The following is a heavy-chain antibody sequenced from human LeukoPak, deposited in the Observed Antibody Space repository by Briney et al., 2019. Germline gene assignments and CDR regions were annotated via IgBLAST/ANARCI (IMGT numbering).Heavy chain of an antibody. CDR1: GFIFSNYG. J-gene: IGHJ5*02. V-gene: IGHV3-33*01. Sequence: GGSLRLSCATSGFIFSNYGMHWLRQAPGKGLEWVAVIWYDGSNKYYRDSVKGRFTISRDNSKNTLYLQMNTLRVDDTAVYYCARALELPHYGPWRFDPWGQGTLVTVSS. CDR2: IWYDGSNK. D-gene: IGHD3-10*01. CDR3: ARALELPHYGPWRFDP.